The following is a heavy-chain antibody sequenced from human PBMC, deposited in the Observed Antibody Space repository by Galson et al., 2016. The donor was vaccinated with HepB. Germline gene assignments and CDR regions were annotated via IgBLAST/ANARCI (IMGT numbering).Heavy chain of an antibody. V-gene: IGHV3-30-3*01. CDR2: TSHSRTN. J-gene: IGHJ6*02. Sequence: SLRLSCAASGFSFTSRSIHWVRQAPDKGLEWVALTSHSRTNYADSVRGRFIASADAAETVFYLQMNDLRGDDTALYYCARDNYNRVTGYYGSGMDVWGQGARVSVSS. CDR1: GFSFTSRS. CDR3: ARDNYNRVTGYYGSGMDV. D-gene: IGHD3-9*01.